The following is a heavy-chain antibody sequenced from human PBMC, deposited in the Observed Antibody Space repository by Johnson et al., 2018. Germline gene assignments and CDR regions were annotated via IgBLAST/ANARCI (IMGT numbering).Heavy chain of an antibody. D-gene: IGHD4-11*01. CDR3: AKGDYPKSDFFNNYYCMDV. J-gene: IGHJ6*03. CDR1: GFTFDDHT. CDR2: ISWDGSST. Sequence: VQLVESGGVVVQPGGSLRLSCVGSGFTFDDHTMQWVRQAPGKGLEWVSFISWDGSSTYYADSVKGRFTISRDNSKNSLYLQMNSLRAEDTALYYCAKGDYPKSDFFNNYYCMDVWGKGTSVTVSS. V-gene: IGHV3-43*01.